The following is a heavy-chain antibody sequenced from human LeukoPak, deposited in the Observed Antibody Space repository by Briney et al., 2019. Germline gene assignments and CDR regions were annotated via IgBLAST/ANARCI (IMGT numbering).Heavy chain of an antibody. CDR2: IWYDESHQ. V-gene: IGHV3-33*01. CDR3: ARERDYYGSGSVDY. J-gene: IGHJ4*02. CDR1: GFTFSRYG. D-gene: IGHD3-10*01. Sequence: PGGSLRLSCAASGFTFSRYGMHWVRQAPGKGLEWVALIWYDESHQYYADSVKGRFTISRDNSKNTLHLQMDSLRAEDTAVYYCARERDYYGSGSVDYWGQGTLVTVSS.